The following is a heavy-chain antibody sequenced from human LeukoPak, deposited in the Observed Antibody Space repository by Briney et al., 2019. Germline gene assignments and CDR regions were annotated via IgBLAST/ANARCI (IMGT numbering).Heavy chain of an antibody. CDR2: IYHSGST. Sequence: PSETLSLTCAVSGYSISSGYYWGWLRQPPGKGLERIGSIYHSGSTYYNPSLKSRVTISVDTTKNQFSLKLSSVTAADTAVYYCARRVSNGYYPDYWGQGTLVTVSS. CDR3: ARRVSNGYYPDY. CDR1: GYSISSGYY. D-gene: IGHD3-22*01. V-gene: IGHV4-38-2*01. J-gene: IGHJ4*02.